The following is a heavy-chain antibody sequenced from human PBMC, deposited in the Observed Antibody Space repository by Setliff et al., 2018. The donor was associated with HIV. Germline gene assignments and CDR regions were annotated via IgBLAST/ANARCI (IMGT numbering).Heavy chain of an antibody. CDR2: ISSSSSTI. V-gene: IGHV3-48*04. CDR1: GFTFSSYS. D-gene: IGHD2-15*01. CDR3: ARKLLTRPNYYGMDV. Sequence: GGSLRLSCAASGFTFSSYSMNWVRQAPGKGLEWVSYISSSSSTIYYADSVKGRFTISRDNAKNSLYLQMNSLRAEDTAVYYCARKLLTRPNYYGMDVRGQGTTVTVSS. J-gene: IGHJ6*02.